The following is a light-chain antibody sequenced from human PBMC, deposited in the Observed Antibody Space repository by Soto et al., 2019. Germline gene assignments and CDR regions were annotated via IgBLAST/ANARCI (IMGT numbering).Light chain of an antibody. CDR2: DVS. Sequence: QSVLAQPRSVSGSPGQSVTISCTGTSCDVGGYNYVSWYQQHPGKAPKLMIYDVSKRPSGVPDRLSGSKSGNTASLTISGLQAEDEADYYCCSYAGNYTYVFGTGTKVTVL. V-gene: IGLV2-11*01. J-gene: IGLJ1*01. CDR3: CSYAGNYTYV. CDR1: SCDVGGYNY.